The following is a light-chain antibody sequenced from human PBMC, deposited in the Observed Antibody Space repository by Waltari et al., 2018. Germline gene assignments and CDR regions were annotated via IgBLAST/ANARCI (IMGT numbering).Light chain of an antibody. V-gene: IGLV2-23*02. CDR2: DVN. Sequence: QSALTQPASVSGSPGQSITISCTGTSSDVGRYNLVSWYQHHPGKAPKVITSDVNKRPSGVSDRFSGSKSGNTASLTISGLQAEDEADYYCCSYAGGSTVVFGGGTKLTVL. J-gene: IGLJ2*01. CDR3: CSYAGGSTVV. CDR1: SSDVGRYNL.